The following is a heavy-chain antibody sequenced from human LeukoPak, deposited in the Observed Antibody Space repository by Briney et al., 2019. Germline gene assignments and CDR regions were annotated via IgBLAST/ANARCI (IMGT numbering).Heavy chain of an antibody. CDR2: ICYDGSNK. J-gene: IGHJ4*02. CDR1: GFTFSSYG. D-gene: IGHD6-6*01. V-gene: IGHV3-33*06. CDR3: AKGSYSSSSGGTVY. Sequence: PGGSLRLSCAASGFTFSSYGMHWVRQAPGKGLEWVSVICYDGSNKFYADSVKGRFTISRENSKNTVYLQMNSLRGEDTAVYYCAKGSYSSSSGGTVYWGQGSLVTVAS.